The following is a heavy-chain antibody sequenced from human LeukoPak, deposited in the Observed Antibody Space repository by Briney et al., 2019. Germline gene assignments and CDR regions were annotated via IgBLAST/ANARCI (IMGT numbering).Heavy chain of an antibody. CDR1: GFTFSSYS. CDR2: ISSSSSYI. CDR3: ASNDEMATITWNDY. V-gene: IGHV3-21*01. Sequence: GESLRLSCAASGFTFSSYSMNWVRQAPGEGLEWDSSISSSSSYINYADSVKGLYTISRDNAKNSLYLQINSLRAEDTAVYYCASNDEMATITWNDYWGQGTLVTVSS. D-gene: IGHD5-24*01. J-gene: IGHJ4*02.